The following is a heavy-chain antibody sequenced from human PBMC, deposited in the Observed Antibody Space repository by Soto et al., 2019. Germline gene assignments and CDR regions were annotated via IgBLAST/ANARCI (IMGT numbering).Heavy chain of an antibody. J-gene: IGHJ4*02. D-gene: IGHD2-2*01. V-gene: IGHV4-30-4*01. CDR3: ARSRYCSSTSCFTLGDYFDS. CDR2: IYYSGST. CDR1: GVSISSTSYN. Sequence: PSETLSLTCNVSGVSISSTSYNWSWIRQSPGKGLEWIGHIYYSGSTYYNPALKSRVTISVDTSKNQFSLKLSSVTAADTAVYHCARSRYCSSTSCFTLGDYFDSWGQGTLVTVSS.